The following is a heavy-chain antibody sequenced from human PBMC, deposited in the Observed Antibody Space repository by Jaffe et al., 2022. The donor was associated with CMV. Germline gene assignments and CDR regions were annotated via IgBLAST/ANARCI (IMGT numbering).Heavy chain of an antibody. J-gene: IGHJ6*02. Sequence: QVQLVQSGAEVKKPGASVKVSCKASGYIFTSYYMHWVRQAPGQGLEWMGIINPSGGGTTNAQKFQGRVTMTRDTSTSTVYMEVSSLRSEDTAVYYCARGISAKTGNYNYGMDVWGQGTTVTVSS. CDR2: INPSGGGT. D-gene: IGHD1-20*01. V-gene: IGHV1-46*01. CDR3: ARGISAKTGNYNYGMDV. CDR1: GYIFTSYY.